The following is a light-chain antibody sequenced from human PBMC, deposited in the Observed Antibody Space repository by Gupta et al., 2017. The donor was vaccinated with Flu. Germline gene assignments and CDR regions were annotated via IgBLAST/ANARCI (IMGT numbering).Light chain of an antibody. Sequence: EIVLTQSPATLSLSPGERASLSCRASQSVSNFLAWYQHKPGQAPRLLIYDASNRATGIPARFSGSGSGTDFTLTSSRREPEDSAVYYWQQRRDLITFGGGTMVQIK. CDR1: QSVSNF. V-gene: IGKV3-11*01. CDR2: DAS. CDR3: QQRRDLIT. J-gene: IGKJ4*01.